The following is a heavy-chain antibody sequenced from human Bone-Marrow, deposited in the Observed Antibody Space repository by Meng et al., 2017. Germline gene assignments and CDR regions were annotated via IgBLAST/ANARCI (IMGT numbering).Heavy chain of an antibody. CDR2: INQDGSEK. CDR1: GFTFSNYW. Sequence: GSPRLSCAVFGFTFSNYWMCWVRQAPGTGLEWLASINQDGSEKYYVDTVRGRFTISTDNAKNPLYLQTNSLRAEDTAVYYCARDSRPTYWGQGTLVTVSS. V-gene: IGHV3-7*01. J-gene: IGHJ4*02. CDR3: ARDSRPTY. D-gene: IGHD3-16*01.